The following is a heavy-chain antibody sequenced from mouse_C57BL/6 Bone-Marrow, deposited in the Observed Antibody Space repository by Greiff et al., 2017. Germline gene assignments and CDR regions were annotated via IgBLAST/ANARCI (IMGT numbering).Heavy chain of an antibody. Sequence: EVQLQESGAELVRPGASVKLSCTASGFNIKDDYMHWVKQRPEQGLEWIGWIDPENGDTEYASKFQGKATITADTSSNTAYLQLSSLTSEDTAVXYCTTDYDCDLAWVAYWGQGTLVTVSA. CDR3: TTDYDCDLAWVAY. J-gene: IGHJ3*01. CDR2: IDPENGDT. D-gene: IGHD2-4*01. CDR1: GFNIKDDY. V-gene: IGHV14-4*01.